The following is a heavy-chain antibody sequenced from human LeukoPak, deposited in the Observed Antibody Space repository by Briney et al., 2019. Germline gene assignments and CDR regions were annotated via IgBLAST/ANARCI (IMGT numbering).Heavy chain of an antibody. V-gene: IGHV3-48*01. CDR2: ISSSSSTI. Sequence: GGSLRLSCAASGFTFSSYEMNWVRQAPGKGLEWVSYISSSSSTIYYADSVKGRFTISRDNAKNSLYLQMNSLRAEDTAVYYCARERAYCGGDCYPEVYYYYYMDVWGEGTTVTISS. CDR3: ARERAYCGGDCYPEVYYYYYMDV. J-gene: IGHJ6*03. CDR1: GFTFSSYE. D-gene: IGHD2-21*02.